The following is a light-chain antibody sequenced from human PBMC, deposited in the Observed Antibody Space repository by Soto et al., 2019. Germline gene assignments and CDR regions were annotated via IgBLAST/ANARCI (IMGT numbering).Light chain of an antibody. CDR2: HVT. CDR3: CSYTTSNTFV. V-gene: IGLV2-14*01. CDR1: SSDVGAYNY. Sequence: QSVLTQPASVSGSLEQSITISCSGTSSDVGAYNYVSWYQQYPGKAPKLMIYHVTDRPSGVSNRFSGSKSGNTASLTISGLQAEDEADYYCCSYTTSNTFVFGTGTKVTVL. J-gene: IGLJ1*01.